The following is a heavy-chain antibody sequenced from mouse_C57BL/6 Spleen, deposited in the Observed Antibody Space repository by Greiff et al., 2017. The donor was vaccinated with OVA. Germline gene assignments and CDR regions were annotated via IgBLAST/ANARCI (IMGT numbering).Heavy chain of an antibody. J-gene: IGHJ4*01. CDR3: ARGYSNPYYYAMDY. V-gene: IGHV1-64*01. CDR1: GYTFTSYW. CDR2: IHPNSGST. D-gene: IGHD2-5*01. Sequence: VQLVESGAELVKPGASVKLSCKASGYTFTSYWMHWVKQRPGQGLEWIGMIHPNSGSTNYNEKFKSKATLTVDKSSSTAYMQLSSLTSENSAVYYCARGYSNPYYYAMDYWGQGTSVTVSS.